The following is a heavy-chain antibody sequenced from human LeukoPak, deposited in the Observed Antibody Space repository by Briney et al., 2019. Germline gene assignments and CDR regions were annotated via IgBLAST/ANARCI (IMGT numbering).Heavy chain of an antibody. CDR2: MNPNSGNT. D-gene: IGHD5-12*01. CDR1: GYTFTSYD. V-gene: IGHV1-8*01. Sequence: GASVTVSCKASGYTFTSYDINWVRQAPGQGLEWMGWMNPNSGNTGYAQKFQGRVTMTRNTSISTAYMELSSLRSEDTAVYYCARGRGYSWLNWFDPWGQGTLVTVSS. CDR3: ARGRGYSWLNWFDP. J-gene: IGHJ5*02.